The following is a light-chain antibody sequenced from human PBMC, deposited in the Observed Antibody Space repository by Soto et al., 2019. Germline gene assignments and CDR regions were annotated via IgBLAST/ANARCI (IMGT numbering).Light chain of an antibody. J-gene: IGKJ2*01. CDR2: GAS. V-gene: IGKV3-20*01. Sequence: EIVLTQSPGTLSLSPGERATLSCRASQSVSSSSYLAWYQQKPGQAPRLLIYGASSMATGIPDRFSGSGSGTDFTITISRLEPEDFAVYYCHQYGSSPSYTFGQGTKLEIK. CDR3: HQYGSSPSYT. CDR1: QSVSSSSY.